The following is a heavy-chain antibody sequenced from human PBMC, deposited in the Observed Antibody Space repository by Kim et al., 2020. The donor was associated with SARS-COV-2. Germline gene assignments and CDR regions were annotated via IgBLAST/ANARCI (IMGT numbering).Heavy chain of an antibody. CDR1: GFTFGNYW. V-gene: IGHV3-7*01. Sequence: GGSLRLSCAASGFTFGNYWMIWVRQAPGKVLEWVANIKLDGSEKYYMDSVKGRFTISRDNAKNSLYLQMNSLRVEDTAVYYCARSGWDYWGQGTLVTVS. J-gene: IGHJ4*02. CDR2: IKLDGSEK. D-gene: IGHD6-19*01. CDR3: ARSGWDY.